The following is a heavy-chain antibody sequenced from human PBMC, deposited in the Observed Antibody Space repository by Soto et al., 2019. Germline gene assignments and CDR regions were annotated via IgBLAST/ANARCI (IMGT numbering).Heavy chain of an antibody. J-gene: IGHJ5*02. CDR2: INEDGSEK. V-gene: IGHV3-7*01. Sequence: EVQLVESGGGLVQPGGSLRLSCAASGFAFRSYSMHWVRQAPGKGLEWVAKINEDGSEKNYVDSVKGRFTISRDKAKNSLYLQMDTLRAEDTAMYYCATMAGIAAAGFHRWGQGSLVTVSS. D-gene: IGHD6-13*01. CDR1: GFAFRSYS. CDR3: ATMAGIAAAGFHR.